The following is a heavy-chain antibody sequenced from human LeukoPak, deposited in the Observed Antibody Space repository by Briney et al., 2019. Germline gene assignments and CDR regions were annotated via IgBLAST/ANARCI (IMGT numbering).Heavy chain of an antibody. CDR3: ARAWRYYYDSSGYLDY. J-gene: IGHJ4*02. CDR2: TYYRSKWYN. Sequence: SQTLSLTCAISGDSVSSNSAAWNWIGQSPSRGLEWLGRTYYRSKWYNDYAVSVKSRITINPDTSKNQFSLQLNSVTPEDTAVYYCARAWRYYYDSSGYLDYWGQGTLVTVSS. CDR1: GDSVSSNSAA. V-gene: IGHV6-1*01. D-gene: IGHD3-22*01.